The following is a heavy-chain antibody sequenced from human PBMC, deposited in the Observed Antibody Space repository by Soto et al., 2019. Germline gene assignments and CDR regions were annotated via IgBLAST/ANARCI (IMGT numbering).Heavy chain of an antibody. D-gene: IGHD3-16*01. Sequence: QGQLVESGGGVVQPGRSLRLSCAASGFTFTIYAIHWVRQAPGKGLEWAAVMSYDGSNKYYADSVKGRFTISRDTSENTLHLQMNSLRTEDTAVYYCARSCGAMSYHYFYGMDVWVQGTTVTVSS. V-gene: IGHV3-30-3*01. CDR2: MSYDGSNK. CDR1: GFTFTIYA. CDR3: ARSCGAMSYHYFYGMDV. J-gene: IGHJ6*02.